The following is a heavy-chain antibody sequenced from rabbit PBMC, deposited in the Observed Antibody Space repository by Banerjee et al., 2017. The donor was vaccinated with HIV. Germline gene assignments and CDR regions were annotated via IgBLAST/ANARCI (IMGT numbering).Heavy chain of an antibody. Sequence: QQQLEESGGGLVKPGGTLTLTCKASGIDFSSYYYMCWVRQAPGKGLEWIGCIYAGSSGSTYYASWVNGRFSISKTSSTTVTLQMTSLTAADTATYFCARYWDYVTSSGGGMDLWGPGTLVTVS. D-gene: IGHD1-1*01. V-gene: IGHV1S45*01. CDR2: IYAGSSGST. CDR1: GIDFSSYYY. CDR3: ARYWDYVTSSGGGMDL. J-gene: IGHJ6*01.